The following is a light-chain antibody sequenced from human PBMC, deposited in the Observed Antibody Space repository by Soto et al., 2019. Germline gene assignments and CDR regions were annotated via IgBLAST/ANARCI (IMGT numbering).Light chain of an antibody. J-gene: IGKJ1*01. Sequence: EIVFTQSPGTLSLSPGERATLSCRASQSVSSSYLAWYQQKPGQAPRLLIYGASSRATGIPDRFSGSGSGTDFTLTISRLEPEDFAVYYCQQYGSSGTFGQGTKVDI. CDR2: GAS. CDR3: QQYGSSGT. V-gene: IGKV3-20*01. CDR1: QSVSSSY.